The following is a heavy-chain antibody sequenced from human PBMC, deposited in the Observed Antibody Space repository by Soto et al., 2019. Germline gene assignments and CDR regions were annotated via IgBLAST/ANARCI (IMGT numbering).Heavy chain of an antibody. J-gene: IGHJ5*01. CDR2: VDYRGNT. Sequence: QLQLQESGPGLVKPSETLSLTCSVSGGSITNDDYYWSWVRQPPGKGLEWIGYVDYRGNTYYSPSLRCRLTLSADTSKSQFSLKLRSASVEATAADYCPREGIGFSTGWLDSWGVGPQVTVSS. CDR1: GGSITNDDYY. D-gene: IGHD1-1*01. CDR3: PREGIGFSTGWLDS. V-gene: IGHV4-30-4*01.